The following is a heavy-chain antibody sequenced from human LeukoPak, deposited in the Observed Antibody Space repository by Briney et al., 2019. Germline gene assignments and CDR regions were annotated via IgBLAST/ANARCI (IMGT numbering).Heavy chain of an antibody. CDR1: GFTFSSYA. Sequence: GGSLRLSCAASGFTFSSYAMSWVRQAPGKGLEWVSGISWNSGSIGYADSVKGRFTISRDNAKNSLYLQMNSLRAEDMALYYCAKAASSGYLSYWGQGTLVTVSS. CDR3: AKAASSGYLSY. J-gene: IGHJ4*02. D-gene: IGHD3-22*01. CDR2: ISWNSGSI. V-gene: IGHV3-9*03.